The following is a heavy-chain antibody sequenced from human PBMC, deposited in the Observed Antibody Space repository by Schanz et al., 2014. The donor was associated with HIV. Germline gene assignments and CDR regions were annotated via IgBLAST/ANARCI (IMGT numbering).Heavy chain of an antibody. D-gene: IGHD1-26*01. Sequence: VQLVESGGGVVQPGGSLRLSCAASGFTFSIYGIHWVRQAPGKGLEWVSAIDGVGDNTYYADSVKGRFTISRDNSKNTVYLRMSGLRAEDTAVYYCANQRYSGTYRPFDYWGRGTLVTVSS. CDR3: ANQRYSGTYRPFDY. CDR2: IDGVGDNT. V-gene: IGHV3-23*04. J-gene: IGHJ4*02. CDR1: GFTFSIYG.